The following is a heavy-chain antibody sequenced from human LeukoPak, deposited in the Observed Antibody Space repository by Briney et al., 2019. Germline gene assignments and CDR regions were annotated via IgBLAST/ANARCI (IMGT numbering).Heavy chain of an antibody. CDR3: ARDRSGSYPEGCFDP. Sequence: PVGSLRLSCAASGFTFSSYSMNWVRQAPGKGLEWVSSISSSSSYIYYADSVKGRFTISRDNAKNSLYLQMNSLRAEDTAVYYCARDRSGSYPEGCFDPWGQGTLVTVSS. V-gene: IGHV3-21*01. J-gene: IGHJ5*02. D-gene: IGHD1-26*01. CDR2: ISSSSSYI. CDR1: GFTFSSYS.